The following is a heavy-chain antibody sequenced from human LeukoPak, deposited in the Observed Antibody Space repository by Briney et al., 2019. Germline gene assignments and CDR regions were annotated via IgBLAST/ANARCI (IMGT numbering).Heavy chain of an antibody. V-gene: IGHV1-2*02. Sequence: ASVKVSCKASGYNFNTYYIHWLRRAPGQRFEWLGWNDPKSGATKYEHFQGRVTMTWDTSSTTAYMKLNWLTSDDTAVYYCAWGKPYDDYGFSPELRYWGQGTLVTVPS. D-gene: IGHD4/OR15-4a*01. J-gene: IGHJ4*02. CDR2: NDPKSGAT. CDR1: GYNFNTYY. CDR3: AWGKPYDDYGFSPELRY.